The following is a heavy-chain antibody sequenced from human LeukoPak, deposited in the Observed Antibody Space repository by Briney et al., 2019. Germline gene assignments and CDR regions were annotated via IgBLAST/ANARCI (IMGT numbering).Heavy chain of an antibody. Sequence: SQTLSLTCTVSGGSISSGSYYWSWIRQPAGKGLEWIGHIYTSGSTNYNPSLKSRVTISVDTSKNQFSLKLSSVTAADTAVYYCASGHDYDFWSGYYTGTDWGQGTLVTVSS. J-gene: IGHJ4*02. V-gene: IGHV4-61*09. CDR3: ASGHDYDFWSGYYTGTD. CDR2: IYTSGST. CDR1: GGSISSGSYY. D-gene: IGHD3-3*01.